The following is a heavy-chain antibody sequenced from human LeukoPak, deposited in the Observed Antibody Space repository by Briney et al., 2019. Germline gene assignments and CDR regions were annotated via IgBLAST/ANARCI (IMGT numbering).Heavy chain of an antibody. CDR2: ISGSGGST. V-gene: IGHV3-23*01. CDR1: GFTFSSYA. Sequence: GGSLRLSCAASGFTFSSYAMSWVRQAPGKGLEWVSAISGSGGSTYYADSVKGRFTISRDNAKNSLYLQMNSLRAEDTAVYYCARGYDFWSGYYPYYFDYWGQGTLVTVSS. CDR3: ARGYDFWSGYYPYYFDY. J-gene: IGHJ4*02. D-gene: IGHD3-3*01.